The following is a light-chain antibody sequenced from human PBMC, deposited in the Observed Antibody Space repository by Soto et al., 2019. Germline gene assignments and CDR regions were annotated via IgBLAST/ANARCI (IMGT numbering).Light chain of an antibody. V-gene: IGLV2-14*01. Sequence: QSALTQPASVSGSPGQSITISCTGTSGDVGAYNYVSWYQQHPGKAPRLMIYDVSNRPSGASNRFSGSKSGNTASLTISGLQAEDEADYYCSSYTSSSTLLYVFGTGTKVTVL. CDR2: DVS. CDR3: SSYTSSSTLLYV. CDR1: SGDVGAYNY. J-gene: IGLJ1*01.